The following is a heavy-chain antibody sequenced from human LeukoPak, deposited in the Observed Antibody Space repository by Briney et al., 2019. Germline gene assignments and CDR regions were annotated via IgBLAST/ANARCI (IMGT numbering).Heavy chain of an antibody. Sequence: PSETLSLTCTVSGGSISSGGYYWSWIRQHPGKGLEWIGYIYYSGSTYYNPSLKSRVTISVDTSKNQFSLKLSSVTAADTAVYYCARFVSSGYYRYYFDYWGQGTLVTVSS. CDR3: ARFVSSGYYRYYFDY. J-gene: IGHJ4*02. CDR1: GGSISSGGYY. CDR2: IYYSGST. V-gene: IGHV4-31*03. D-gene: IGHD3-22*01.